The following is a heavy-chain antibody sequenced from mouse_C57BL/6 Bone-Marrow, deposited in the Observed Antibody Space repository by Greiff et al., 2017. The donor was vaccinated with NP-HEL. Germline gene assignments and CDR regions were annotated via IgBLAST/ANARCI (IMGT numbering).Heavy chain of an antibody. CDR1: GFSLSTSGMG. Sequence: QVTLKESGPGILQSSQTLSLTCSFSGFSLSTSGMGVSWIRQPSGQGLEWLAHIYWDDDKRYNPFLKSRLTISKDTSRNPVFLKLTSVDTADTATYYCARRGSTEYFDYWGQGTTLTVSS. V-gene: IGHV8-12*01. CDR3: ARRGSTEYFDY. CDR2: IYWDDDK. D-gene: IGHD1-1*01. J-gene: IGHJ2*01.